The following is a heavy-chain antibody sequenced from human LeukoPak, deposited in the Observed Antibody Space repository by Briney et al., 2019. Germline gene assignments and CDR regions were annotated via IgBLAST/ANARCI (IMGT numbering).Heavy chain of an antibody. J-gene: IGHJ4*02. CDR2: IIPIFGTA. CDR1: GGTFSSYA. V-gene: IGHV1-69*13. Sequence: ASVKVSCKASGGTFSSYAISWVRQAPGQGLEWMGGIIPIFGTANYAQKFQGRVTITADESTSTAYMELSSLRSEDTAVYYCARVGPLSDTAMVXSFDXXXQGXLVT. CDR3: ARVGPLSDTAMVXSFDX. D-gene: IGHD5-18*01.